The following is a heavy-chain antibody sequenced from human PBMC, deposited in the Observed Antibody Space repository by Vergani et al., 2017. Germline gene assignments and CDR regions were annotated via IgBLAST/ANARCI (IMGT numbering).Heavy chain of an antibody. CDR2: INHSGST. V-gene: IGHV4-30-2*01. J-gene: IGHJ4*02. CDR3: ARVSCGYIVVVPPQFDY. CDR1: GGSISSGGYS. D-gene: IGHD2-2*01. Sequence: QLQLQESGSGLVKPSQTLSLTCAVSGGSISSGGYSWSWIRQPPGKGLEWIGEINHSGSTHSNQPPKSRFTISVDTSKNQFTLKLSSVTAADPAVYYYARVSCGYIVVVPPQFDYWGQGTLVTVSS.